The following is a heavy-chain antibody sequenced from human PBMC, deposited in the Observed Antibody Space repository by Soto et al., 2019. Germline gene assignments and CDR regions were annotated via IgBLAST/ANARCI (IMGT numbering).Heavy chain of an antibody. CDR2: FDPEDGET. Sequence: ASVKVSCKVSGYTLTELSMHWVRQAPGKGLEWMGGFDPEDGETIYAQKFQGRVTMTEDTSTDTAYMELSSLRSEDTAVYYCATRATVIKTPIHGYYYYYMDVWGKGTTVTVSS. D-gene: IGHD4-17*01. V-gene: IGHV1-24*01. J-gene: IGHJ6*03. CDR1: GYTLTELS. CDR3: ATRATVIKTPIHGYYYYYMDV.